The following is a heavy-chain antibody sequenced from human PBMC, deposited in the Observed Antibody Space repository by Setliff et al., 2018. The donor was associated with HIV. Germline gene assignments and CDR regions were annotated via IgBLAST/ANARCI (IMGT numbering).Heavy chain of an antibody. CDR1: RFTFSNSW. V-gene: IGHV3-7*05. CDR3: AKVVMGAVDY. J-gene: IGHJ4*02. D-gene: IGHD1-26*01. CDR2: IKQDGSEK. Sequence: PGGSLRLSCAASRFTFSNSWMSWVRQAPGKGLEWVANIKQDGSEKFYVDSVKGRFTISKDNAKSSLYLQMNSLRAEDTAVYYCAKVVMGAVDYWGQGTLVTVSS.